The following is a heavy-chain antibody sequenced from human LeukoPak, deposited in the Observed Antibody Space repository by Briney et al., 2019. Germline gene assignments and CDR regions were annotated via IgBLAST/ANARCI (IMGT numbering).Heavy chain of an antibody. Sequence: GGSLRLSCEASGFTFSNHNMNWVRQAPGRGLEWVSSINSRSNYIYYADSVKGRFTISRDNAKESLYLQMNSLRAEDTALYFCARDKVSVIPALDYWGQGTLVIVSS. CDR2: INSRSNYI. V-gene: IGHV3-21*01. CDR3: ARDKVSVIPALDY. D-gene: IGHD2/OR15-2a*01. J-gene: IGHJ4*02. CDR1: GFTFSNHN.